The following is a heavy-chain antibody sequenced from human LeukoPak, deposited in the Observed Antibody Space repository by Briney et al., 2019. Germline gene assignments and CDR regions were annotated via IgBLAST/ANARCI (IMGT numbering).Heavy chain of an antibody. D-gene: IGHD3-3*01. CDR3: ARVRDFWSGYYIGILDY. CDR1: GFTFSDYY. Sequence: GGSLRLSCAASGFTFSDYYMSWIRQAPGKGLEWVSYISSSGSTIYYADSVKGRFTISRDNAKNSLYLQMNSLRAEDTAVYYCARVRDFWSGYYIGILDYWGQGTLVTVSS. J-gene: IGHJ4*02. V-gene: IGHV3-11*01. CDR2: ISSSGSTI.